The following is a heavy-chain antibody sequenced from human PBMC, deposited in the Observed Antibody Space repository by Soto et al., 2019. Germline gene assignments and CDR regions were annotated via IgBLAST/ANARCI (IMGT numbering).Heavy chain of an antibody. CDR1: GGSFSGYY. CDR3: ARAAAKVFGMDV. Sequence: QVQLQQWGAGLLKPSETLSLTCAVYGGSFSGYYWSWIRQPPGKGLEWIGEINHSGSTNYNPSLKSRVTISVDTSKNLFSLKLSSVTAADTAVYYCARAAAKVFGMDVWGQGTTVTVSS. CDR2: INHSGST. V-gene: IGHV4-34*01. J-gene: IGHJ6*02. D-gene: IGHD6-25*01.